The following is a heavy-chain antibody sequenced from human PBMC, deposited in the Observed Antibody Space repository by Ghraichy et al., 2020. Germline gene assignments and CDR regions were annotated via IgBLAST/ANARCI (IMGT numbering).Heavy chain of an antibody. J-gene: IGHJ4*02. CDR2: ISYDGSNK. Sequence: GESLNISCAASGFTFSSYAMHWVRQAPGKGLEWVAVISYDGSNKYYADSVKGRFTISRDNSKNTLYLQMNSLRAEDTAVYYCARDLLSYYDFWSGYYLGYWGQGTLVTVSS. CDR3: ARDLLSYYDFWSGYYLGY. D-gene: IGHD3-3*01. CDR1: GFTFSSYA. V-gene: IGHV3-30*04.